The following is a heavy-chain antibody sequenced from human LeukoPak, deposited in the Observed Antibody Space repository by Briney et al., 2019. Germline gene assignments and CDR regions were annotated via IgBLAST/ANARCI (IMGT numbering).Heavy chain of an antibody. CDR3: SRTNTV. J-gene: IGHJ4*02. CDR1: GGSFSGYY. CDR2: INHSGST. Sequence: SETLSLTCAVYGGSFSGYYWSWIRQPPGKGLEWIGAINHSGSTNYNPSLKNRVTITVGTSKNKFSFMLSSVTAADTAAYYFSRTNTVWGQGTLVTVSS. V-gene: IGHV4-34*01. D-gene: IGHD2-2*02.